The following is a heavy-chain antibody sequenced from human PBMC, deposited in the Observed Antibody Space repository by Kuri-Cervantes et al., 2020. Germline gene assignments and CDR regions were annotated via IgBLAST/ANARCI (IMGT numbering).Heavy chain of an antibody. V-gene: IGHV5-51*01. J-gene: IGHJ4*02. D-gene: IGHD6-19*01. CDR2: IYVGDSDT. CDR3: ARRAAVAEFVDY. CDR1: GYSFTSYW. Sequence: GESLKISCEGSGYSFTSYWIGWVRQMPGKGLEWMGIIYVGDSDTRYSPSFQGQVTISADKSISTAYLQWSSLKASDTAIYYCARRAAVAEFVDYWGQGTLVTVSS.